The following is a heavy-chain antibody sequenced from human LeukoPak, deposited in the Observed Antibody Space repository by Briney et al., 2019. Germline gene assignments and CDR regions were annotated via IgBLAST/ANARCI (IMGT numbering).Heavy chain of an antibody. J-gene: IGHJ4*02. V-gene: IGHV1-2*02. CDR3: ARDRDYYDSSGIPEYYFDY. CDR1: GYTFTGYY. D-gene: IGHD3-22*01. Sequence: GASVKVSCKASGYTFTGYYMHWVRQAPGQGLEWMGWINPNSGGTNYAQKFQGRVTMTRDTSISTAYMELSRLRSDDTAVYYCARDRDYYDSSGIPEYYFDYWGQGTLVTVSS. CDR2: INPNSGGT.